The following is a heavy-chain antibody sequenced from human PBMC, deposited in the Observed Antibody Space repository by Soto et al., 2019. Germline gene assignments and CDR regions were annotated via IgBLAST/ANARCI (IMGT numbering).Heavy chain of an antibody. J-gene: IGHJ4*02. D-gene: IGHD1-26*01. CDR2: ISYDGSNK. V-gene: IGHV3-30-3*01. CDR1: GFTFSSYA. Sequence: QVQLVESGGGVVQPGRSLRLSCAASGFTFSSYAMHWVRQAPGKGLEWVAVISYDGSNKYYADSVKGRFTISRDNSKNTLYLQMNSLRAEDTAVYYCEGHATIWYWGQGTLVTVSS. CDR3: EGHATIWY.